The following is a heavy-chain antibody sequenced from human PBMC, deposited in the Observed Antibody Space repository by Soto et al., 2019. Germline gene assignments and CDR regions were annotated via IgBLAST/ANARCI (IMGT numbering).Heavy chain of an antibody. J-gene: IGHJ6*02. CDR2: TYYYRSRWNN. V-gene: IGHV6-1*01. CDR1: GDSLSSSGVA. Sequence: QVRLQQSGPGLVKPSQTLSLTCAVSGDSLSSSGVAWNWLRQSPARGLEWLGRTYYYRSRWNNDYAVSVKSRITINPDTSKTQFSLRLTSLSPEDSAVYYCARGRFSAMDVWAQDTPVIVSS. CDR3: ARGRFSAMDV. D-gene: IGHD3-10*01.